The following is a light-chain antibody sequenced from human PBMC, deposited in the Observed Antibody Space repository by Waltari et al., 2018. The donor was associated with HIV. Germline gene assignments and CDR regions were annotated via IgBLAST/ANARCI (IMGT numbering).Light chain of an antibody. CDR1: QNVGAF. J-gene: IGKJ2*01. CDR2: QAS. Sequence: DIRLTQSPSTLSASAGDRVAITCRAGQNVGAFLAWYQQKPGKPPKLLIFQASILDGGVPSRFSGSVSGSDFTRTINGLQSDDFATYYCHQYASFSGTFGQGTKVEL. V-gene: IGKV1-5*03. CDR3: HQYASFSGT.